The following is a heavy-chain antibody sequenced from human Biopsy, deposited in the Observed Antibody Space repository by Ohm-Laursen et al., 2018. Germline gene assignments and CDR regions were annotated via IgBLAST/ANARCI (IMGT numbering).Heavy chain of an antibody. V-gene: IGHV3-21*01. D-gene: IGHD5-24*01. J-gene: IGHJ4*02. CDR1: GFSLRNFT. Sequence: SLRLSCAASGFSLRNFTINWVRQAPGKGLEWVSSISRSVSHILYAETLKGRFTISRDNAENSMYLQMSSLTVDDTAVYYCARDERWGQGTLVTVSS. CDR2: ISRSVSHI. CDR3: ARDER.